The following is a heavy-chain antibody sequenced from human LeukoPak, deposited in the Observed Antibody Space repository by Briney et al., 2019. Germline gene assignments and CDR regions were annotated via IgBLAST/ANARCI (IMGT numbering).Heavy chain of an antibody. CDR3: AKDQYWFDP. Sequence: GGSLILSCAASGFTFSVYGMHWVRQAPGKGLEWVAVISYDGSNKYYADSVKGRFTISRDNSKNTLYLQMNSLRAEDTAVYYCAKDQYWFDPWGQGTLVTVSS. CDR1: GFTFSVYG. CDR2: ISYDGSNK. V-gene: IGHV3-30*18. J-gene: IGHJ5*02.